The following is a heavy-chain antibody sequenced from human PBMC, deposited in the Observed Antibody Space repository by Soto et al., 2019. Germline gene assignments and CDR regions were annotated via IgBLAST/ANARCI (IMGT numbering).Heavy chain of an antibody. CDR3: ARQGQGSVAARPGKGMDV. V-gene: IGHV5-10-1*01. J-gene: IGHJ6*02. Sequence: LGESLKISCKGSGYSFTSYWISWLRQMPGKGLEWMGRIDPSDSYTNYSPSFQGHVTISADKSISTAYLQWSSPKASDTAMYYCARQGQGSVAARPGKGMDVWGQGTTVTVSS. CDR2: IDPSDSYT. D-gene: IGHD6-6*01. CDR1: GYSFTSYW.